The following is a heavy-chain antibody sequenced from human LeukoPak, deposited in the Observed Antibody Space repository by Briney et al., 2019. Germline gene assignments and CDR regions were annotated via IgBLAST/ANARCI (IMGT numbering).Heavy chain of an antibody. CDR2: VSSDGIVQ. J-gene: IGHJ4*02. CDR1: GFTFSNYG. V-gene: IGHV3-30*18. CDR3: VKEGTAHVSSWYDY. Sequence: GGSLRLSCATSGFTFSNYGIHRVRQAPGKGLEWVAVVSSDGIVQHYADSVKGRFTISRDNSKKTLYLQMNSLRGDDAAVYHCVKEGTAHVSSWYDYWGQGTLVTVSS. D-gene: IGHD6-13*01.